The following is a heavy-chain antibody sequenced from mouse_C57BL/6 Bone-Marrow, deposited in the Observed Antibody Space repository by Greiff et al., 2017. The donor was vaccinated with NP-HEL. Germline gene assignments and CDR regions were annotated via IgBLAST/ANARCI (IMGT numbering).Heavy chain of an antibody. CDR3: ATAPGSFRYYFDY. Sequence: EVQLQQSGAELVRPGASVKLSCTASGFNIKDDYMHWVKQRPEQGLEWIGWIDPENGDTEYASKFQGKATITADTSSNTAYLQLSSLTSEDTAVYYCATAPGSFRYYFDYWGQGTTLTVSS. CDR2: IDPENGDT. J-gene: IGHJ2*01. CDR1: GFNIKDDY. V-gene: IGHV14-4*01.